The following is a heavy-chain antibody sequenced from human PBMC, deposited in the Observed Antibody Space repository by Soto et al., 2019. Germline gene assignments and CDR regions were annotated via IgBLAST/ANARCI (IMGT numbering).Heavy chain of an antibody. CDR1: GFTFSSYA. Sequence: QVQLVESGGGVVQPGRSLRLSCAASGFTFSSYAMHWVRQAPGKGLEWVAVISYDGSNKYYADSVKGRFTISRDNSKNTLYLQMNSLRAEDTAVYYCARDSHDILTGFKPFDYWGQGTLVTVSS. CDR3: ARDSHDILTGFKPFDY. V-gene: IGHV3-30-3*01. D-gene: IGHD3-9*01. J-gene: IGHJ4*02. CDR2: ISYDGSNK.